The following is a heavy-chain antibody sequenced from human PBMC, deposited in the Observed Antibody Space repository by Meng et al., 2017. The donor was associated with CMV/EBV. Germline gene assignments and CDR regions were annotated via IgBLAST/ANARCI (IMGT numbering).Heavy chain of an antibody. J-gene: IGHJ5*02. CDR3: AKEVVRGENWFDP. D-gene: IGHD3-10*01. CDR2: IDWDDDK. Sequence: SGPTLVKPTQTLTLTCTFSGFSLSTSGMRVIWIRQPPGKALEWLARIDWDDDKFYSTSLKTRLTISKDTSKNQVVITMTNMEHVDTATYYCAKEVVRGENWFDPWGQGTLVTVSS. CDR1: GFSLSTSGMR. V-gene: IGHV2-70D*14.